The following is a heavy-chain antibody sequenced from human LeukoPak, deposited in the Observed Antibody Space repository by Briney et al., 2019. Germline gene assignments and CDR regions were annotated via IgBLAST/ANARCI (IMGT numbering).Heavy chain of an antibody. J-gene: IGHJ5*02. CDR3: ARGPGGDPAYNWFDP. CDR2: IIPIFGTA. D-gene: IGHD2-21*02. Sequence: SVKVSCKASGGTFSSYAISWVRQAPGQGLEWMGRIIPIFGTANYAQKFQGRVTITTDESTSTAYMELSSLRSEDTAVYYCARGPGGDPAYNWFDPWSQGTLVTVSS. CDR1: GGTFSSYA. V-gene: IGHV1-69*05.